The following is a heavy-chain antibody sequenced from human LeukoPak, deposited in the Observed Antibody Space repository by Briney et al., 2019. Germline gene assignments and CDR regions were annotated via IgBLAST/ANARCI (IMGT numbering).Heavy chain of an antibody. J-gene: IGHJ4*02. Sequence: GGSLRLSCAASGFTFDDYAMHWVRQAPGKGLEWVSLISRDGGSTYYADSVKGRFTISRDNSKNSLYLQMNSLRAEDTALYYCAKDIDYYDSSGYYDYWGQGTLVTVSS. D-gene: IGHD3-22*01. CDR2: ISRDGGST. CDR3: AKDIDYYDSSGYYDY. V-gene: IGHV3-43D*03. CDR1: GFTFDDYA.